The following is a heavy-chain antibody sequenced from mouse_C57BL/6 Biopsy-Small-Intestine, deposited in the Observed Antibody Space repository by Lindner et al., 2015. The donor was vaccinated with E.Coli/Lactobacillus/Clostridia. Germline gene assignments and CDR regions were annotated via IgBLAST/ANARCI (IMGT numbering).Heavy chain of an antibody. CDR2: INPNNGGT. J-gene: IGHJ1*03. Sequence: VQLQESGPELVKPGASVKISCKASGYSFTDYNMDWVKQSHGKSLEWIGDINPNNGGTIYNQKFKGKATLTVDKSSSTAYMELRSLTSEDTAVYYCASGTDWYFDVWGTGTTVTVSS. CDR3: ASGTDWYFDV. CDR1: GYSFTDYN. D-gene: IGHD3-3*01. V-gene: IGHV1-18*01.